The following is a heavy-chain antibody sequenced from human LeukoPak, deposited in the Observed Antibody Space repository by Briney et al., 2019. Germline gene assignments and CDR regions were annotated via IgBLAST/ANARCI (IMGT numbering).Heavy chain of an antibody. CDR1: GGSISSYY. Sequence: PSETLSLTCTVSGGSISSYYWSWIRQPPGKGLEWIGYIYYSGSTNYNPSLKSRVTISVDTSKNQFSLKLSSVTAADTAVYYCAGLDSSGYYSYFDYWGQGTLVTVSS. D-gene: IGHD3-22*01. CDR3: AGLDSSGYYSYFDY. J-gene: IGHJ4*02. CDR2: IYYSGST. V-gene: IGHV4-59*08.